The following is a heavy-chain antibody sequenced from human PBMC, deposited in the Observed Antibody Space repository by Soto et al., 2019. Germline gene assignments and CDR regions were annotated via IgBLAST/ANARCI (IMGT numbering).Heavy chain of an antibody. CDR2: ISGSGGST. CDR3: AKGIYDSSGYYHNWFDP. Sequence: EVQLLESGGGLVQPGGSLRLSCAASGFTFSSYAMSWVRQAPGKGLEWVSAISGSGGSTYYADSVKGRFTISRDNSKNTRYLQMNSLRAEDTAVYYCAKGIYDSSGYYHNWFDPWGQGTLVTVSS. J-gene: IGHJ5*02. CDR1: GFTFSSYA. V-gene: IGHV3-23*01. D-gene: IGHD3-22*01.